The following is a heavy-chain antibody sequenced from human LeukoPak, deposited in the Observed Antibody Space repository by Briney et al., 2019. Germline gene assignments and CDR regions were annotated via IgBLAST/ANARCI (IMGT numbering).Heavy chain of an antibody. CDR1: GFTFDDYG. V-gene: IGHV3-20*04. J-gene: IGHJ4*02. CDR2: INWNGGST. CDR3: ARVSGDGHFDY. D-gene: IGHD2-21*02. Sequence: GGSLRLSCAASGFTFDDYGMSWVRQVPGKGLEWVSGINWNGGSTGYADSVRGRFAISRDNAKNSLFLQMNSLRAEDTAVYYCARVSGDGHFDYWGQGTLVTVSS.